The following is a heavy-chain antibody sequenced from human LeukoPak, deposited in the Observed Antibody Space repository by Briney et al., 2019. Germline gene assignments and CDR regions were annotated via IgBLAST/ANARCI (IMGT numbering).Heavy chain of an antibody. J-gene: IGHJ4*02. D-gene: IGHD6-13*01. Sequence: SETLSLTCTVSGGSISSYYWSWIRQPPGEGLEWIGYIYYSGSTNYNPSLKSRVTISVDTSKNQFSLKLSSVTAADTAVYYCARDTRGSSWSYYFDYWGQGTLVTVSS. CDR1: GGSISSYY. CDR3: ARDTRGSSWSYYFDY. CDR2: IYYSGST. V-gene: IGHV4-59*01.